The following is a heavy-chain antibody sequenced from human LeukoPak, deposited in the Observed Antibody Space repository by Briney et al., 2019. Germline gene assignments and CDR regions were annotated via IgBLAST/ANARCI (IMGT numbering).Heavy chain of an antibody. CDR3: ARSYGY. D-gene: IGHD3-10*01. Sequence: ASETLSLTCAVSGGSISSGGYSWSWIRQPPGKGREWIGSIYHSGSTYYNPSLKSPVTISVDTTKNQFSLKLSSVTAADTAVYYCARSYGYWGQETLVTVSS. V-gene: IGHV4-30-2*03. J-gene: IGHJ4*02. CDR1: GGSISSGGYS. CDR2: IYHSGST.